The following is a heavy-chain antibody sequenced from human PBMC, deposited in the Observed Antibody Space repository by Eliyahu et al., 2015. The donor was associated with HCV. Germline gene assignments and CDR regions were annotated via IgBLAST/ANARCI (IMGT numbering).Heavy chain of an antibody. V-gene: IGHV3-23*01. J-gene: IGHJ4*02. CDR2: ISGSGGST. Sequence: EVQLLESGGGLVQPGGSLRLSCAASGFTFSSYXMSWVRQAPGKGLEWVSAISGSGGSTYYADSVKGRFTISRDNSKNTLYLQMNSLRAEDTAVYYCAKDGSGFWSGLGYGYFDYWGQGTLVTVSS. CDR1: GFTFSSYX. CDR3: AKDGSGFWSGLGYGYFDY. D-gene: IGHD3-3*01.